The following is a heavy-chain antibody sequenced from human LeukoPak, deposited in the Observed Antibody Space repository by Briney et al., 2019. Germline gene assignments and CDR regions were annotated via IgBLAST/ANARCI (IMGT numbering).Heavy chain of an antibody. J-gene: IGHJ3*02. D-gene: IGHD6-6*01. Sequence: SETLSLTCAVSGYSINNAHYWAWIRQPPGKGLEWIGYIYYSGSTNYNPSLKSRVTISVDTSKNQFSLKLSSVTAADTAVYYCARSRARDAFDIWGQGTMVTVSS. CDR3: ARSRARDAFDI. V-gene: IGHV4-59*11. CDR1: GYSINNAHY. CDR2: IYYSGST.